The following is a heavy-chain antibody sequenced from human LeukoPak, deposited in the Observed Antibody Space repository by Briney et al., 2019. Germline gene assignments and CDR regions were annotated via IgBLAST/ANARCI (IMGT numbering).Heavy chain of an antibody. Sequence: GGSLRLSCAASGFTFNKYAMHWVRQAPGKGLEWVSSISSSSSYIYYADSVKGRFTISRDNAKKSLYLQMNSLRVEDTAVYYCARAYSERYGLGYYYMDVWGKGTTVTVSS. J-gene: IGHJ6*03. V-gene: IGHV3-21*01. CDR1: GFTFNKYA. D-gene: IGHD1-26*01. CDR2: ISSSSSYI. CDR3: ARAYSERYGLGYYYMDV.